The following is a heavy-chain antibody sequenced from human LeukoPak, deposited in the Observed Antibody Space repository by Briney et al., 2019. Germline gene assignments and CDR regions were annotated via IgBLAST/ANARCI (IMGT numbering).Heavy chain of an antibody. J-gene: IGHJ4*02. CDR3: ARGVATAGAKFFDY. CDR1: GYTFTVYY. D-gene: IGHD6-13*01. CDR2: INPNNGGT. Sequence: ASVKVSCKASGYTFTVYYIHWLRQAPGQGLEWLGWINPNNGGTLYAQKFQGGVTMTRDTSISAVYMELNRLTANDTAVYYCARGVATAGAKFFDYWGQGTLVTVSP. V-gene: IGHV1-2*02.